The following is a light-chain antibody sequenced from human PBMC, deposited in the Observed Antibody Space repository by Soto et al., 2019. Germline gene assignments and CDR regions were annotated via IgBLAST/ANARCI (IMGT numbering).Light chain of an antibody. CDR2: DAS. Sequence: EVLSTQSPATLSLSPGERATLSCRASQSVSSYLAWYQQKPGQAPRLLIYDASNRATGIPARFSGSGSETDFSLPISSLEPEDFAVYYCQQRSNWPPSTFGQGTRLEIK. V-gene: IGKV3-11*01. J-gene: IGKJ5*01. CDR3: QQRSNWPPST. CDR1: QSVSSY.